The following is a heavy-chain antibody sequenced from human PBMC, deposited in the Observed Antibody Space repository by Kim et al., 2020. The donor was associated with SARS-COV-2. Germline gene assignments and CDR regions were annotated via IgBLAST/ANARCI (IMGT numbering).Heavy chain of an antibody. V-gene: IGHV3-30*01. CDR3: ARDGIGKPGY. J-gene: IGHJ4*02. CDR2: NK. Sequence: NKCYVDSVTGRFTISRDNSENTLYLQMNSLRAEDTAVYYCARDGIGKPGYWGQGTLVTVSS. D-gene: IGHD1-1*01.